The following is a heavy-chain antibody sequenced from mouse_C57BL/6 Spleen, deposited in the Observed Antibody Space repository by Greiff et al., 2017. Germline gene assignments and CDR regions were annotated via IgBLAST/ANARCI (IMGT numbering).Heavy chain of an antibody. J-gene: IGHJ1*03. V-gene: IGHV7-3*01. CDR1: GFTFTDYY. CDR2: IRNKANGYTT. CDR3: ARHYYGHGPLWYFDV. D-gene: IGHD1-1*01. Sequence: EVKVEESGGGLVQPGGSLSLSCAASGFTFTDYYMSWVRQPPGKALEWLGFIRNKANGYTTEYSASVKGRFTISRDNSQSILYLQMNALRAEDRATYYCARHYYGHGPLWYFDVWGTGTTVTVSS.